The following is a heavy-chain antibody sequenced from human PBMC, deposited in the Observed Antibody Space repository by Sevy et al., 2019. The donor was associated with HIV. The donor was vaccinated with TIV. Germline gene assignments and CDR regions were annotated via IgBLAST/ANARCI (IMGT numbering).Heavy chain of an antibody. CDR2: INPNSGGT. D-gene: IGHD4-17*01. CDR3: ARPGDYGLRGWFDP. CDR1: GYTFTGYY. J-gene: IGHJ5*02. Sequence: ASVKVSCKASGYTFTGYYMHWVRQAPGQGLEWMGWINPNSGGTNYAQKFQGRVTMTRDKSISTAYMELSRLRSDETAVYYCARPGDYGLRGWFDPWGQGTLVTVSS. V-gene: IGHV1-2*02.